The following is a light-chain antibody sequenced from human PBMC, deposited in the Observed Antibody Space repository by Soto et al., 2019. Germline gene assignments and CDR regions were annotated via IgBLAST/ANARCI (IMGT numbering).Light chain of an antibody. CDR1: SSAVGGYNY. CDR2: EVS. V-gene: IGLV2-14*01. Sequence: SALTQPASVSGSPGQSITISCTGTSSAVGGYNYVSWYQQHSGKAPKLMIYEVSNRPSGVSNRFSGSKSGNTASLTISGLQAEDEADYYCSSYTSSSTPKVFGTGTKLTVL. J-gene: IGLJ1*01. CDR3: SSYTSSSTPKV.